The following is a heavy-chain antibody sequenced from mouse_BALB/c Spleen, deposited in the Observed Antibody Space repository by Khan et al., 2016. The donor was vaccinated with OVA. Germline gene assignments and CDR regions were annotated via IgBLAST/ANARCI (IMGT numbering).Heavy chain of an antibody. Sequence: VQLQESGPGLVAPSQSLSITCTISGFSLTNYGVHWVRQPPGKGLEWLVVIWSDGSRTYNSALKSRLSISKDNSKNLVFLKMNSLQADDTAVYYCARQPYYHYYLLDYWGQGTSVTVSS. CDR2: IWSDGSR. D-gene: IGHD2-10*01. V-gene: IGHV2-6-1*01. CDR1: GFSLTNYG. J-gene: IGHJ4*01. CDR3: ARQPYYHYYLLDY.